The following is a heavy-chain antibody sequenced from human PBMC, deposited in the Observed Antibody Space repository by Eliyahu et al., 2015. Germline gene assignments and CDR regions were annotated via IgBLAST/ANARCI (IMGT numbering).Heavy chain of an antibody. CDR3: ASLSGFESPPIDY. D-gene: IGHD5-12*01. V-gene: IGHV1-46*03. CDR1: GYNFFYYY. J-gene: IGHJ4*02. CDR2: INPSGGST. Sequence: QEQLVQSGAEVKKPGASVKISCKASGYNFFYYYIHWVRQAPGQGLEWMGMINPSGGSTHYAQKFQGRLTMITDASTTTAHMELSGLRSDDTAVYYCASLSGFESPPIDYWGQGTLVTVSS.